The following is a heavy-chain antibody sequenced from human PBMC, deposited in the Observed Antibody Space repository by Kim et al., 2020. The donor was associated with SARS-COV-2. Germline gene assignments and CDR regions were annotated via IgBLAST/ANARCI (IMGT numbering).Heavy chain of an antibody. D-gene: IGHD4-17*01. V-gene: IGHV1-46*04. J-gene: IGHJ4*02. CDR1: GFTFTNYF. CDR3: ARGTNDYGRGFDY. CDR2: INPIGGST. Sequence: ASVKVSCKASGFTFTNYFMHWVRQPPGQGLEWLGIINPIGGSTFYAQEVQGRVSMARDTSTSTVYMELSSLRSEDTAVYYCARGTNDYGRGFDYWGQGPL.